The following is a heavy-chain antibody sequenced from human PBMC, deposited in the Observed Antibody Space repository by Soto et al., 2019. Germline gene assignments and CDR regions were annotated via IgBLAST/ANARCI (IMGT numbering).Heavy chain of an antibody. CDR2: IYYSGST. CDR1: GGSISSYY. CDR3: ARQGQYSSGPFDF. D-gene: IGHD6-19*01. Sequence: SETLSLTCTVSGGSISSYYWSWIRQPPGKGLEWIGYIYYSGSTNYNPSLKSRLTISVDTSKNQFSLKLSSVTAADTAVYYCARQGQYSSGPFDFWGLGTLVTVSS. J-gene: IGHJ4*02. V-gene: IGHV4-59*08.